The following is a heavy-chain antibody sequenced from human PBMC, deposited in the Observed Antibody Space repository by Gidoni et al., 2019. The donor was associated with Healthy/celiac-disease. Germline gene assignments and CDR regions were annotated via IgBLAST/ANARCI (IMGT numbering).Heavy chain of an antibody. V-gene: IGHV3-21*01. CDR1: GFTFSSYS. CDR3: ARDRGDEDKDMVKFFDY. CDR2: ISSSSSYI. Sequence: EVQLMESGGCLVKPGGSLRLSCAASGFTFSSYSINWVRQAPGKGQECVSSISSSSSYIYYADSVKGRFTISRDNAKNSMYLQMNSLRAEDTAVYDCARDRGDEDKDMVKFFDYWSQGTLVTVSS. J-gene: IGHJ4*02. D-gene: IGHD5-18*01.